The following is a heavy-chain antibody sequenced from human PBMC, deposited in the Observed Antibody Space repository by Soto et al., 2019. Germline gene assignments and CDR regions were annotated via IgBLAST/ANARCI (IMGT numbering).Heavy chain of an antibody. CDR1: AFTFDSYA. CDR3: GKARFMAGYDCLDM. J-gene: IGHJ3*02. Sequence: GRSLRLSCTLSAFTFDSYAISWVRQAPGQWLERVSGVSDRCDWTYSADSVRGRFTISCDSSENTWSLQMSSLRAEDTAVYRCGKARFMAGYDCLDMWGQGTMVTVSS. D-gene: IGHD5-12*01. CDR2: VSDRCDWT. V-gene: IGHV3-23*01.